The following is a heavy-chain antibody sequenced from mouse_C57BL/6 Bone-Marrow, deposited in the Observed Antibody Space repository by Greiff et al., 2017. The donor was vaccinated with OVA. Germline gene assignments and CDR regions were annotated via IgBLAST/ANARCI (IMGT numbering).Heavy chain of an antibody. CDR3: TRASLRFDY. CDR1: GFNIKDDY. D-gene: IGHD1-1*01. V-gene: IGHV14-4*01. Sequence: VQLQQSGAELVRPGASVKLSCTASGFNIKDDYMHWVKQRPEQGLEWIGWIDPENGDTEYASKFQGKATITADTSSNTAYLQLSSLTSEDTAVYYCTRASLRFDYWGQGTTLTVSS. J-gene: IGHJ2*01. CDR2: IDPENGDT.